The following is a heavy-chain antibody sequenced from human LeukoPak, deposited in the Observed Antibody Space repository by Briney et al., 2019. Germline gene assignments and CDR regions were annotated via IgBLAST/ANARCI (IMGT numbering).Heavy chain of an antibody. V-gene: IGHV3-30*18. Sequence: GGSLRLSCAASGFTFSNSDMHWVRQAPGKGLEWVALISDDGSNKYYGDSVKGRFTISRDNSKNMLYLQMNSLRVEDTAVYYCAKPPRGSGADYWGQGTLVTVSS. D-gene: IGHD3-10*01. J-gene: IGHJ4*02. CDR2: ISDDGSNK. CDR1: GFTFSNSD. CDR3: AKPPRGSGADY.